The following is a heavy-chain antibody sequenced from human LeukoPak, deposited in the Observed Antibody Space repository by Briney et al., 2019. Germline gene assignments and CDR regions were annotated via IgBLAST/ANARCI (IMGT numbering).Heavy chain of an antibody. V-gene: IGHV3-74*01. CDR2: INSDGSST. Sequence: GGSLRLSCAASGFTFSSYWMHWVRQAPGKGLVWVSRINSDGSSTSYADSVKGRFTISRDNAKNTLYLQMNSLRAEDTAVYYCARDTPLCSGGSCYPNLTFYYFYYHGMDVWGQGTTVTVSS. CDR3: ARDTPLCSGGSCYPNLTFYYFYYHGMDV. D-gene: IGHD2-15*01. CDR1: GFTFSSYW. J-gene: IGHJ6*02.